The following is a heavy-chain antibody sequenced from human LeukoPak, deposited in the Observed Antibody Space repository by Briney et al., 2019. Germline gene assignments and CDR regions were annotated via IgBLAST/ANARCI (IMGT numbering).Heavy chain of an antibody. V-gene: IGHV3-9*01. D-gene: IGHD4-17*01. CDR1: GFTFDDYA. Sequence: GRSLRLSCAASGFTFDDYAMHWVRHAPGKGLEWVSGISWNSGSIGYADSVKGRFTISRDNAKNSLYLQMNSLRAEDTALYYCAKDNWRTVTHFDYWGQGTLVTVSS. J-gene: IGHJ4*02. CDR3: AKDNWRTVTHFDY. CDR2: ISWNSGSI.